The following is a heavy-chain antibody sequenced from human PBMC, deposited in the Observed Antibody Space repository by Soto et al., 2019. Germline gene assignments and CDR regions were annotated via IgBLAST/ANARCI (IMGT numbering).Heavy chain of an antibody. D-gene: IGHD2-2*01. J-gene: IGHJ6*03. Sequence: CGVAEFTSGGFASHRVRQTSGKGLEWVGRIRSKANSYATAYAASVKGRFTISRDDSKNTAYLQMNSLKTEDTAVYYCTRLDMPSDYYYMDVWGKGTTVTVSS. CDR2: IRSKANSYAT. V-gene: IGHV3-73*01. CDR3: TRLDMPSDYYYMDV. CDR1: EFTSGGFA.